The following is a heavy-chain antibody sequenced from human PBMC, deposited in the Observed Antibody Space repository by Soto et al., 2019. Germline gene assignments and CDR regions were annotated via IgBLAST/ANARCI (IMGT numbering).Heavy chain of an antibody. CDR2: LYDLDGS. V-gene: IGHV3-53*01. Sequence: GSLRLSCAAFGFTISGKKYVAWVRQAPGKGLEWVSALYDLDGSFYAASVKGRFTTSSDSSKTTVYLQMNDLRPDDTAVYYCATWHEREHAYDVWGQGTTVTVSS. D-gene: IGHD1-1*01. CDR1: GFTISGKKY. J-gene: IGHJ3*01. CDR3: ATWHEREHAYDV.